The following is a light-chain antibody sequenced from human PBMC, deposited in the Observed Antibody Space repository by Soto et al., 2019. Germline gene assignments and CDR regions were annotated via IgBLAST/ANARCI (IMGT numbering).Light chain of an antibody. J-gene: IGKJ1*01. CDR2: GAS. CDR3: QQYKPRPPT. Sequence: EIVMTQSPATLSVSPGERATLSCRASQSVSTNLAWYQQKPGQSPRLLINGASTRATGIPARFSGSGSGSEFTLTISRLQSFDFSVYHYQQYKPRPPTFGHGTKVEFK. CDR1: QSVSTN. V-gene: IGKV3-15*01.